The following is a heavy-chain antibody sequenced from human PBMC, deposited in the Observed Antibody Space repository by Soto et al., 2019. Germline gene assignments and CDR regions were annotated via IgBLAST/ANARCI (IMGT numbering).Heavy chain of an antibody. V-gene: IGHV3-73*02. J-gene: IGHJ4*02. CDR3: TTPQTGTSDFLDY. CDR2: IRSKANSYAT. Sequence: EVQLVESGGGLVQPGGSLKLSCAASGFTFSGSAMHWVRQASGKGLEWVGRIRSKANSYATAYAASVKGRFTISRDDSKNTAYLQMNSLKTEDTAVYYCTTPQTGTSDFLDYWGQGTLVTVSS. D-gene: IGHD1-7*01. CDR1: GFTFSGSA.